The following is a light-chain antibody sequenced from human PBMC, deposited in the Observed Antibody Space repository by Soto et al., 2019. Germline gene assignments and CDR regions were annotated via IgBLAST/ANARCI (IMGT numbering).Light chain of an antibody. V-gene: IGKV1-27*01. Sequence: DIQMTQSPSSLSASVGDRVTITGRASQGISNYLAWYQQKPGKVPKLLIYAASTLQSGVPSRFRGSGSGTDFTLTISSLQPEDVATYYCQKYNSAPQTFGQGTKVDIK. CDR3: QKYNSAPQT. CDR1: QGISNY. CDR2: AAS. J-gene: IGKJ1*01.